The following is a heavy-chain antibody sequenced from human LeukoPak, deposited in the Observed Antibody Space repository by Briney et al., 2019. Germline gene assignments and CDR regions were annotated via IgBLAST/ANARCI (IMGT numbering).Heavy chain of an antibody. D-gene: IGHD2/OR15-2a*01. J-gene: IGHJ4*02. CDR3: AGGSGFLMDS. Sequence: PGGSLRLSCAASGFTFSSFWMNWVRQAPGKGLEWVANIKQDGSARYYVDSLKGRFTISRDNAKNSLYLQMNSLRAEDTAVYYCAGGSGFLMDSWRQGTLVSVSS. CDR2: IKQDGSAR. V-gene: IGHV3-7*01. CDR1: GFTFSSFW.